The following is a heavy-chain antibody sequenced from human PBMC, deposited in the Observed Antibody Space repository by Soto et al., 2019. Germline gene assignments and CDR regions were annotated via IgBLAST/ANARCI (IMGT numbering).Heavy chain of an antibody. J-gene: IGHJ5*02. V-gene: IGHV3-30-3*01. CDR2: ISYDGSNK. CDR1: GFTFSSYA. CDR3: ARDLEVAVAGA. D-gene: IGHD6-19*01. Sequence: QVQLVESGGGVVQPGRSLRLSCAASGFTFSSYAMRWVRQAPGKGLEWVAVISYDGSNKYYADSVKGRFTISRDNSKNTLYLQMNSLSAEDTAVYYCARDLEVAVAGAWGQGTLVTVSS.